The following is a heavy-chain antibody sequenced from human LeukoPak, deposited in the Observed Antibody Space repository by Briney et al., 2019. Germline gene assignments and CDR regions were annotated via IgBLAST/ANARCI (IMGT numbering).Heavy chain of an antibody. CDR3: ARVGSSYGYNNWFDP. J-gene: IGHJ5*02. Sequence: SETLSLTCTVSGYSISSGYYWGWIRPPPGKGLEWIGSIYHSGSTYYNPSLKSRVTISVDTSKNQFSLKLSSVTAADTAVYSCARVGSSYGYNNWFDPWGQGTLVTVSS. CDR2: IYHSGST. V-gene: IGHV4-38-2*02. CDR1: GYSISSGYY. D-gene: IGHD5-18*01.